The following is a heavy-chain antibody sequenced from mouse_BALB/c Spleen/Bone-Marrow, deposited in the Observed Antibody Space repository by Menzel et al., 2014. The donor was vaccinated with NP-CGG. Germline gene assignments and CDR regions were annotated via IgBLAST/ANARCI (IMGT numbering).Heavy chain of an antibody. V-gene: IGHV1-80*01. CDR1: GYVFSSYW. D-gene: IGHD2-4*01. CDR3: ARGDFDYDFTMDY. CDR2: IFPGDGDT. J-gene: IGHJ4*01. Sequence: QVQLKESGAKLVRPGSSVKISCKASGYVFSSYWMNWVKQRPGQGLEWIGQIFPGDGDTNYNGQFKGKATLTADRSSSTAFMQLSSLTSEDSAVYFCARGDFDYDFTMDYWGQGTSVTVSS.